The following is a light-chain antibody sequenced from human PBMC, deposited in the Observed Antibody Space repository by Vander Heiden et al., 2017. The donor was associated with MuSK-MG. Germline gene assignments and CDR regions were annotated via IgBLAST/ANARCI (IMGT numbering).Light chain of an antibody. J-gene: IGLJ2*01. Sequence: QSALTQPASVSGSPGPSITISCTGTSSDVGSYNLVSWYQQHPGKDPKLMIYEGSKRPSGVSNRFSGSKSGNTASLTISGLQAEDEADYYCCSYAGSSTCVFGGGTKLTVL. V-gene: IGLV2-23*01. CDR1: SSDVGSYNL. CDR2: EGS. CDR3: CSYAGSSTCV.